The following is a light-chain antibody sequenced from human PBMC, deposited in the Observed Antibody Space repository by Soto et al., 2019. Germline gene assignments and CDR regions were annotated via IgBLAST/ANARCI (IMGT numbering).Light chain of an antibody. CDR3: QQRSNWPLI. V-gene: IGKV3-11*01. CDR2: DAS. Sequence: EIVLTQSPATLSLSPGERATLSCRASQTVSSSSLAWYQLKPGQAPRLLIYDASNRATGIPARFSGSGSGTDFTLTISSLDPEDFAVYYCQQRSNWPLIFGGGTKVDIK. J-gene: IGKJ4*01. CDR1: QTVSSSS.